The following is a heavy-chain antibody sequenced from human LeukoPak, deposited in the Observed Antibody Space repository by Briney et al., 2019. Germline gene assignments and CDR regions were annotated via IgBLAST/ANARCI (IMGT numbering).Heavy chain of an antibody. D-gene: IGHD4-17*01. Sequence: SETLSLTCNVSGDSVSSYYWNWIRQPPGKGLEWIAYIHYSGSTNYNPSLKSRVTISIDTSKNQFSLRLSSVTAADTALYYCARHEYGDYYYYGLDVWGQGTTVTVSS. V-gene: IGHV4-59*08. CDR1: GDSVSSYY. CDR3: ARHEYGDYYYYGLDV. J-gene: IGHJ6*02. CDR2: IHYSGST.